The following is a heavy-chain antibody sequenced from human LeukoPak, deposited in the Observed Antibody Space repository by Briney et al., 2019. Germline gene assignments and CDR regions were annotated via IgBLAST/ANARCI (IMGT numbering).Heavy chain of an antibody. CDR1: GGSISHYY. Sequence: PSETLSLTCTVSGGSISHYYWSWIRQPPGRGLEWIGCAFYTGSTNYNPSLKSRVTISIDTSKSQFSLRLTSVTAADTAIYYCASLSHCSTSSCFDYWGRGTLVTVSS. D-gene: IGHD2-2*01. CDR2: AFYTGST. CDR3: ASLSHCSTSSCFDY. J-gene: IGHJ4*02. V-gene: IGHV4-59*01.